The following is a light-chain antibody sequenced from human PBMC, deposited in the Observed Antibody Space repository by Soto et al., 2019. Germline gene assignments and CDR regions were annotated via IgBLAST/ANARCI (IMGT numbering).Light chain of an antibody. V-gene: IGKV3-15*01. Sequence: EIVMTQSPATLSVSPGERATLSCRAIQSVSSSLAWYQQNPGQAPRLLIYGASTRATGITSRFSGSGSESEFTLTISELQYEEFAVYYYQQYNHWWTFGQGTKVEIK. J-gene: IGKJ1*01. CDR1: QSVSSS. CDR2: GAS. CDR3: QQYNHWWT.